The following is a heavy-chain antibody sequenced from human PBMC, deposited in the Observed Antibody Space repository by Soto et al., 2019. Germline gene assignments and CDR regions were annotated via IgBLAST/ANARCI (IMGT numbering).Heavy chain of an antibody. J-gene: IGHJ6*02. CDR1: GFTFSSHD. CDR2: IGTGGDT. Sequence: GGSLRLSCAASGFTFSSHDMHWVRQATGKGLEWVSAIGTGGDTYYPASVKGRFTISRENAKNSLYLQMNSLRPGDTAVYYCTRGYYYGMDVWGQGTTVTVSS. CDR3: TRGYYYGMDV. V-gene: IGHV3-13*01.